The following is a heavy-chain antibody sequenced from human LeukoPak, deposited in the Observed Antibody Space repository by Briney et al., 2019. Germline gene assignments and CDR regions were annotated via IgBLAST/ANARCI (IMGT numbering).Heavy chain of an antibody. V-gene: IGHV4-38-2*02. CDR2: IFHGVTT. CDR1: GSSINTPYY. CDR3: ASLPHYYDSSGYPFQH. J-gene: IGHJ1*01. Sequence: SETLSLTCTVSGSSINTPYYWAWIRQPPGEGLEWIGNIFHGVTTFYNPSLMNRVAISVDTSKNQFSLKLSSVTAADTAVYYCASLPHYYDSSGYPFQHWGQGTLVTVSS. D-gene: IGHD3-22*01.